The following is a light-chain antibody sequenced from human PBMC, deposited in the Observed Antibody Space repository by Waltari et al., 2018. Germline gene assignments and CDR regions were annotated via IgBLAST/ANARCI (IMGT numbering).Light chain of an antibody. CDR1: QSLLHSNGNTY. CDR2: KVS. CDR3: MQGTHFPYS. Sequence: DVVMTQSPLSLPITPGQPASMTYRSSQSLLHSNGNTYLSWFLQKPGQPPRRLIYKVSNRDSGVPDRCSGSVAGTDFTLKISRVEAEDVGVYYCMQGTHFPYSFGQGTKVEIK. J-gene: IGKJ2*03. V-gene: IGKV2-30*02.